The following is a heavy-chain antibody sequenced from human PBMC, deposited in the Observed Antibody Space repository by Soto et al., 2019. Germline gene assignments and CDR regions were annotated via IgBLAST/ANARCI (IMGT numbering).Heavy chain of an antibody. CDR2: IIPICGTA. V-gene: IGHV1-69*01. CDR3: ARGYSYGPTLDY. D-gene: IGHD5-18*01. CDR1: GGTFSSYA. J-gene: IGHJ4*02. Sequence: QVQLVQSGAEVKKPGSSVKVSCKASGGTFSSYAISWVRQAPGQGLEWMGGIIPICGTANYAQKFQGRVTITADESTSTAYRELSSLRSEDTAVYDCARGYSYGPTLDYWGQGTLVTVSA.